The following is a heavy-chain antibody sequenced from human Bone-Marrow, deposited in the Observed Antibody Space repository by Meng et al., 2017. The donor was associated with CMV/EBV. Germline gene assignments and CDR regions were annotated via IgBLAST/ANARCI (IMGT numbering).Heavy chain of an antibody. CDR3: VDRIRDSGNGDY. Sequence: STSGVGVGWVRQPRVRALELLAVIYCDGNKRHSPSLQGRLTSTKDTSNNQVVLTVTNMDPVDTGTYDCVDRIRDSGNGDYWGQGTLVTVSS. D-gene: IGHD4-23*01. J-gene: IGHJ4*02. CDR1: STSGVG. V-gene: IGHV2-5*02. CDR2: IYCDGNK.